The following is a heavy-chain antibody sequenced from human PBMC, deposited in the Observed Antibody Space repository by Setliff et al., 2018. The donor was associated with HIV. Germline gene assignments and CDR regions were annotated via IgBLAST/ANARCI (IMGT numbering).Heavy chain of an antibody. J-gene: IGHJ6*03. D-gene: IGHD2-2*01. CDR2: IYHSGNT. Sequence: SETLSLTCAVSGDSISSSNWWSWVRQPPGKGLEWIGEIYHSGNTSYKPSLKSRVSISVATSKNQFSLRLTSVTAADTAVYYCVAGYCSGTSGWPYYYYYMDVWGKGTTVTVSS. V-gene: IGHV4-4*02. CDR1: GDSISSSNW. CDR3: VAGYCSGTSGWPYYYYYMDV.